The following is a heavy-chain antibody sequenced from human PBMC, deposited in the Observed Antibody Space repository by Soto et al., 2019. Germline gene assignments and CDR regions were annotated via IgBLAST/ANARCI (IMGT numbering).Heavy chain of an antibody. CDR3: ARLSASSWYVNFDY. V-gene: IGHV4-59*08. CDR1: GGSISSYY. Sequence: PSETLSLTCTVSGGSISSYYWSCIRQPPGKGLEWIGYIYYSGSTNYNPSLKSRVTISVDTSKNQFSLKLSSVTAADTAVYYCARLSASSWYVNFDYWGQGTLVTVSS. CDR2: IYYSGST. J-gene: IGHJ4*02. D-gene: IGHD6-13*01.